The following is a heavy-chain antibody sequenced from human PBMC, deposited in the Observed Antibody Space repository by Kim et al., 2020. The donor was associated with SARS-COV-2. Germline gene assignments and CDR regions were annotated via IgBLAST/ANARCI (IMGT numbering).Heavy chain of an antibody. Sequence: ASVKVSCKASGYTFTSYYLHWVRQAPGQGLEWMGTINPSGGSTSYAQKFQDRVTMTRDTSTSTVYMELSGLRSEDTAVYYCARTSQPDDYGYYDDAFDIWGQGTMVTVS. J-gene: IGHJ3*02. CDR3: ARTSQPDDYGYYDDAFDI. CDR1: GYTFTSYY. CDR2: INPSGGST. V-gene: IGHV1-46*01. D-gene: IGHD4-17*01.